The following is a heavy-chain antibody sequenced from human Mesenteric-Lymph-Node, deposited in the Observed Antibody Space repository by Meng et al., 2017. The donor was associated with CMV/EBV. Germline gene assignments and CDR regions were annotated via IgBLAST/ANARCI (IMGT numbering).Heavy chain of an antibody. V-gene: IGHV4-34*01. D-gene: IGHD4-23*01. J-gene: IGHJ4*02. CDR2: INHSGST. CDR1: GGSLSGSY. Sequence: QVHLQHGGPGYLKPSGTLSPTSPVHGGSLSGSYWRWIRQPPGKGLEWIGEINHSGSTNYTPSLKSRVTISVDTSKNQFSLKLSSVTAADTAVYYCARHQRWLKSEGGFNYWGQGTLVTVSS. CDR3: ARHQRWLKSEGGFNY.